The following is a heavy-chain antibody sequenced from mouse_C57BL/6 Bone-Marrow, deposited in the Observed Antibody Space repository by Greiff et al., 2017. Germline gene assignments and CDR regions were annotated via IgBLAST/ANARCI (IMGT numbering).Heavy chain of an antibody. D-gene: IGHD2-3*01. CDR2: IRSKSNNYAT. V-gene: IGHV10-1*01. J-gene: IGHJ3*01. Sequence: EVQLVESGGGLVQPKGSLKLSCAASGFSFNTYAMNWVRQAPGQGVEWVARIRSKSNNYATYYADSVKDRFTISTDNSESMLYLQMNSLKTEDTAMYYCARGWFWFAYWGQGTLVTVSA. CDR1: GFSFNTYA. CDR3: ARGWFWFAY.